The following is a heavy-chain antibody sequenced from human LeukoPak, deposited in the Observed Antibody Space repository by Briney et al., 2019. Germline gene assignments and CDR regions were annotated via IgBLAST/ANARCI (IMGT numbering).Heavy chain of an antibody. Sequence: GGSLRLSCAASGFTFSSYWMHWVRQAPGKGLVWVSRINSDGSSTSYADSVKGRFTISRDNAKNTLYLQMNSLRAEDTAVYYCARGGSGWAWFDYWGQGTLVTVSS. D-gene: IGHD6-19*01. CDR3: ARGGSGWAWFDY. CDR2: INSDGSST. CDR1: GFTFSSYW. V-gene: IGHV3-74*01. J-gene: IGHJ4*02.